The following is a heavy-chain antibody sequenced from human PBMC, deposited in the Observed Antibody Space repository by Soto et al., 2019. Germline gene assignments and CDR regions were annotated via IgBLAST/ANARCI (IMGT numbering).Heavy chain of an antibody. CDR1: GFTFSSYG. CDR3: ARDQESDTPMPGY. J-gene: IGHJ4*02. V-gene: IGHV3-33*01. Sequence: LRLSCAASGFTFSSYGMHWVRQAPGKGLEWVAVIWYDGSNKYYADSVKGRVTVSRDNSKNRLYLQMNSLRAEDMAVYYCARDQESDTPMPGYWGQGTLVTVSS. D-gene: IGHD5-18*01. CDR2: IWYDGSNK.